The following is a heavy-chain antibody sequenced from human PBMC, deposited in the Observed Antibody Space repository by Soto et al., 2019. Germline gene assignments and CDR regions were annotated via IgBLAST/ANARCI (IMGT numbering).Heavy chain of an antibody. V-gene: IGHV4-34*01. J-gene: IGHJ5*02. D-gene: IGHD3-22*01. CDR3: ARGRDKFDRSGANWFDT. CDR1: VGSFRGYY. CDR2: INHSGST. Sequence: SETLSLTCAVYVGSFRGYYWSLIRQPPGKGLEWVWEINHSGSTTYNPSLQSRVTISVDTSKNEFSLKLSSVTAADTAVYYCARGRDKFDRSGANWFDTVGQGTVVTVSS.